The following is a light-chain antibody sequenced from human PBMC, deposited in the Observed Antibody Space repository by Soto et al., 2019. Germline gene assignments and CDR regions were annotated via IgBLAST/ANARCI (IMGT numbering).Light chain of an antibody. CDR2: DAS. Sequence: ETVLTQSPATLSLSPGERATLSCRASQSVSTNLAWYQQKPGQAPRLLIYDASNRATGIPARFSGGGSGTDFTPTIDSLQPEDFAVYYCHQRSNWPPTFGGGTKVDIK. CDR3: HQRSNWPPT. CDR1: QSVSTN. J-gene: IGKJ4*01. V-gene: IGKV3-11*01.